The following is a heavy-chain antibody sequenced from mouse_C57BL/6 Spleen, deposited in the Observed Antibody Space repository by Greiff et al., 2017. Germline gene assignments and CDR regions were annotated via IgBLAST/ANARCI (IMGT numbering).Heavy chain of an antibody. Sequence: VHVKQSGAELVRPGASVKLSCTASGFNIKDDYMHWVKQRPEQGLEWIGWIDPENGDTEYASKFQGKATITADTSSNTAYLQLSSLTSEDTAVYYCTTFITTVSFDYWGQGTTLTVSS. CDR3: TTFITTVSFDY. V-gene: IGHV14-4*01. D-gene: IGHD1-1*01. CDR2: IDPENGDT. J-gene: IGHJ2*01. CDR1: GFNIKDDY.